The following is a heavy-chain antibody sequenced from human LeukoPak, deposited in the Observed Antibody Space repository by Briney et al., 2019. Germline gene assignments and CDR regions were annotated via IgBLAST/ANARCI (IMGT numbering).Heavy chain of an antibody. V-gene: IGHV4-34*01. CDR3: ARHRSAMADFDH. CDR2: INHSGST. Sequence: SETLSLTCAVYGGSFSGYYWSWIRQPPGKGLEWIGEINHSGSTNYNPSLKSRVTISVDTSKNQFSLKLTSVTAADTAVYYCARHRSAMADFDHWGQGTLVTVSS. CDR1: GGSFSGYY. J-gene: IGHJ4*02. D-gene: IGHD5-18*01.